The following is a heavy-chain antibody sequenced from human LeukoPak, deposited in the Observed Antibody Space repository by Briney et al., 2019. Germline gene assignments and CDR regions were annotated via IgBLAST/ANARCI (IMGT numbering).Heavy chain of an antibody. J-gene: IGHJ4*02. D-gene: IGHD6-13*01. CDR2: INHSGST. CDR1: GGSSSGYY. V-gene: IGHV4-34*01. CDR3: ARDLGSSWFEPLDY. Sequence: SETLSLTCAVYGGSSSGYYWSWIRQPPGKGLEWIGEINHSGSTNYNSFLKSRVTISVDKSKNQFSLKLTSATAADTAVYYCARDLGSSWFEPLDYWGQGILVIVSS.